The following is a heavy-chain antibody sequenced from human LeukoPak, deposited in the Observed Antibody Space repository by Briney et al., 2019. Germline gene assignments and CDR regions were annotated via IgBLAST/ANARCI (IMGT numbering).Heavy chain of an antibody. D-gene: IGHD6-13*01. CDR3: ARARIAAAPADGMDV. CDR1: GYTFTGYY. J-gene: IGHJ6*02. Sequence: ASVKVSCKASGYTFTGYYMHWVRQAPGQGLEWMGWINPNSGGTNYAQKSQGRVTMTRDTSISTAYMELSRLRSDDTAVYYCARARIAAAPADGMDVWGQGTTVTVSS. CDR2: INPNSGGT. V-gene: IGHV1-2*02.